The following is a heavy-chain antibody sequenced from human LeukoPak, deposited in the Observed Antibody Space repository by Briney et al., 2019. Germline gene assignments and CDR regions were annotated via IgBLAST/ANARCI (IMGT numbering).Heavy chain of an antibody. J-gene: IGHJ6*02. Sequence: ASVKVSCKASGYTFTGYYMHWVRQAPGQGPEWMGWINPNSGGTNYAQKFQGRVTMTRDTSISTAYMELSRLRSDDTAVYYCARDIAVAEYYYYYGMDVWGQGTTVTVSS. CDR1: GYTFTGYY. V-gene: IGHV1-2*02. CDR2: INPNSGGT. CDR3: ARDIAVAEYYYYYGMDV. D-gene: IGHD6-19*01.